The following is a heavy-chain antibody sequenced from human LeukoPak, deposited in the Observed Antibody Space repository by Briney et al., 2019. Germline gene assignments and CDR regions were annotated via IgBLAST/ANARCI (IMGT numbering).Heavy chain of an antibody. V-gene: IGHV1-2*02. D-gene: IGHD2-2*02. CDR2: INPNSGGT. CDR3: ARDYTDY. CDR1: VYTFTGYY. Sequence: ASVKVSCMASVYTFTGYYMHWVRQAPGQGLEWMGWINPNSGGTNYAQKFQGRVTMTRDTSISTAYMELSRLRSDDTAMYYCARDYTDYWGQGTLVTVSS. J-gene: IGHJ4*02.